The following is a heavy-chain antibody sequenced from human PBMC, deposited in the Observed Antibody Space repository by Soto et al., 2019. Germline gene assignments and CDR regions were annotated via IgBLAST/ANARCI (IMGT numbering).Heavy chain of an antibody. CDR3: ARDTVVVPALFDP. Sequence: TSETLSLTCTVSGGSVSSGNYYWSWIRQPPGKGLEWIGSVYYSGRTKYNPSLKRRVTISVDTSRNQFSLKVNSVTAADTAVYYCARDTVVVPALFDPWGQGTLVTVSS. CDR2: VYYSGRT. D-gene: IGHD2-2*01. J-gene: IGHJ5*02. CDR1: GGSVSSGNYY. V-gene: IGHV4-61*01.